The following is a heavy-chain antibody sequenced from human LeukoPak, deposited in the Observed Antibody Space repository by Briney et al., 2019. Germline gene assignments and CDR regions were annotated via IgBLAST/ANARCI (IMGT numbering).Heavy chain of an antibody. V-gene: IGHV3-15*01. J-gene: IGHJ4*02. Sequence: GGSLRLSCAASGFTFSSYWMSWVRQAPGKGLEWVGRIKSKADGETIDYAAPVKGRFTFSRDDSKNMLYLQMNSLKSEDTAVYYCSTLTSRGLSDSWGQGTLVTVSS. CDR2: IKSKADGETI. D-gene: IGHD1-20*01. CDR3: STLTSRGLSDS. CDR1: GFTFSSYW.